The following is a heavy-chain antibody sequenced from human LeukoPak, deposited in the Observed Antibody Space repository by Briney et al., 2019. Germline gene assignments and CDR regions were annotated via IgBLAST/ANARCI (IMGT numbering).Heavy chain of an antibody. Sequence: ASVKVSCKASGGTFSSYAISWVRQAPGQGLEWMGGIIPIFGTANYAQKFQGRVTITTDESTSTAYMELSSLRSEDTAVYYCAKDTYYYGSGSYYNDYWGQGTLVTVSS. CDR3: AKDTYYYGSGSYYNDY. J-gene: IGHJ4*02. CDR1: GGTFSSYA. CDR2: IIPIFGTA. D-gene: IGHD3-10*01. V-gene: IGHV1-69*05.